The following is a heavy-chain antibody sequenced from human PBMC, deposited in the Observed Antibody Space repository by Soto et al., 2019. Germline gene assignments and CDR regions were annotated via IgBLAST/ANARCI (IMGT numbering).Heavy chain of an antibody. J-gene: IGHJ5*02. D-gene: IGHD3-3*01. CDR2: IIPIFGTA. CDR1: GGTFSTYG. V-gene: IGHV1-69*13. CDR3: ARDNYDFYWFGT. Sequence: SSVKVSCKASGGTFSTYGFAWLRQAPGQGLEWMGGIIPIFGTAKSAQKFQGRVTITADESTSTVYMELSSLRSDDTAMYYCARDNYDFYWFGTWAQGTLVTVSS.